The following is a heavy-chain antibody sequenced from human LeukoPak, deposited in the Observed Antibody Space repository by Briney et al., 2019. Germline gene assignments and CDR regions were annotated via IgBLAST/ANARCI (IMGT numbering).Heavy chain of an antibody. Sequence: PGGSLRLSCAASGFIFSSYAMSWVRQAPGKGLEWVSAISGSGGSTYYADSVKGRFTISRDNSKNRLYLQMNSLRAEDTAVYYCAKASYGQPPYFDYWGQGTLVTVSS. V-gene: IGHV3-23*01. J-gene: IGHJ4*02. CDR2: ISGSGGST. D-gene: IGHD5-18*01. CDR1: GFIFSSYA. CDR3: AKASYGQPPYFDY.